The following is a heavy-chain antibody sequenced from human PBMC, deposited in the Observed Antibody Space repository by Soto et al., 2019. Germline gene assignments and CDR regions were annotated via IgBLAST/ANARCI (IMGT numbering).Heavy chain of an antibody. CDR3: AQEDNVQYNSGLLIYVAY. D-gene: IGHD1-1*01. V-gene: IGHV3-23*01. CDR1: GFTFGSYA. CDR2: VTADATP. J-gene: IGHJ4*02. Sequence: GGSLRLSCAASGFTFGSYAMAWVRQAPGKSLEWVSAVTADATPHYADSVKGRFTVSRDNFKNTVYLQMSGLRVEDTAVYYCAQEDNVQYNSGLLIYVAYWGQGTRVTVSS.